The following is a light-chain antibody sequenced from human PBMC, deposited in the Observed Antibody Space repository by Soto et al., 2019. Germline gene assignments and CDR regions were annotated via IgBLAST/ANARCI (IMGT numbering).Light chain of an antibody. CDR3: QQYCSSPPRT. V-gene: IGKV3-20*01. CDR1: QSVSSSF. Sequence: EIGLTQSPGTLSLSPGERATLSCRASQSVSSSFLACYQQKPGQAPRLLIYGASSRSTGIADRFSGSGSGTEFTLTISRLEPDDFAVYYCQQYCSSPPRTFGQGTKVEIK. J-gene: IGKJ1*01. CDR2: GAS.